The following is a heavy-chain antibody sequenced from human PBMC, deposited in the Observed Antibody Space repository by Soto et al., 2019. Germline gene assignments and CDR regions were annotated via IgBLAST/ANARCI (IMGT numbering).Heavy chain of an antibody. CDR3: ARAERYSSSSAVYYYGMDV. D-gene: IGHD6-6*01. Sequence: QVQLQQWGAGLLKPSETLSLTCAVYGGSFSGYYWSWIRQPPGKGLEWIGEINHSGSTNYNPSLKSRVTISVDTSKNQFSLKLSFVTAADTAVYYCARAERYSSSSAVYYYGMDVWGQGTTVTGSS. V-gene: IGHV4-34*01. CDR1: GGSFSGYY. CDR2: INHSGST. J-gene: IGHJ6*02.